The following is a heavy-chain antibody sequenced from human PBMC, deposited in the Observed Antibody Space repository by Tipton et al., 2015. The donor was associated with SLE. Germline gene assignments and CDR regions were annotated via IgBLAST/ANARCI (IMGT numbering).Heavy chain of an antibody. CDR2: INHSGST. J-gene: IGHJ4*02. Sequence: LRLSCAVYGGSFSGYYWSWIRQPPGRGLEWIGEINHSGSTNYNPSLKSRVTISVDTSKNQFSLKLSSVTAADTAVYYCARGRDKQDYWGQGTLVTVSS. D-gene: IGHD1/OR15-1a*01. CDR3: ARGRDKQDY. V-gene: IGHV4-34*01. CDR1: GGSFSGYY.